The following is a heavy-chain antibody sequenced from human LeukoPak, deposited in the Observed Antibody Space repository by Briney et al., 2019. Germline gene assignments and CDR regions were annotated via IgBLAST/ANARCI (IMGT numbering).Heavy chain of an antibody. D-gene: IGHD4-17*01. V-gene: IGHV4-34*01. CDR2: INHSGST. CDR3: AREDIDGTVTTLTPYYFDY. J-gene: IGHJ4*02. CDR1: GGSFSGYY. Sequence: SETLSLTCAVYGGSFSGYYWSWIRQPPGKGLEWIGEINHSGSTNYNPSLKSRVTISVDTSKNQFSLKLSSVTAAATAVYYCAREDIDGTVTTLTPYYFDYWGQGTLVTVSS.